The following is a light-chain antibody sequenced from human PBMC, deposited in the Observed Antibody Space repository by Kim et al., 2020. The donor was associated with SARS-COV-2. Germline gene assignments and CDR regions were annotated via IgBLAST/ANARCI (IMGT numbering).Light chain of an antibody. V-gene: IGLV2-14*03. CDR2: DVT. CDR1: SSDVGGYNY. CDR3: SSYTSSSTYV. Sequence: GHSSTMSCTGTSSDVGGYNYVSWFQHHPGRAPKLIIYDVTKRPSGVSNRFSGSKSGNTASLAISGLQAEDEADYYCSSYTSSSTYVFGTGTKVTVL. J-gene: IGLJ1*01.